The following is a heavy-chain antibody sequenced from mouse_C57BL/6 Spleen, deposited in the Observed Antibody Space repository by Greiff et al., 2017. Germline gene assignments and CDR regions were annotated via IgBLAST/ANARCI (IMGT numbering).Heavy chain of an antibody. D-gene: IGHD5-1*01. CDR3: TRGSNYAMDY. J-gene: IGHJ4*01. Sequence: EVKVVESGEGLVKPGGSLKLSCAASGFTFSSYAMSWVRQTPEKRLEWVAYISSGGDYIYYADTVKGRFTISRDNARNTRYLQMSSLKSEDTAMYYCTRGSNYAMDYWGQGTSVTVSS. CDR1: GFTFSSYA. CDR2: ISSGGDYI. V-gene: IGHV5-9-1*02.